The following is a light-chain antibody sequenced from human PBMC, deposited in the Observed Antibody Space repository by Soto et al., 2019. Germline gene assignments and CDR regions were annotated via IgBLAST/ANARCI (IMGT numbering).Light chain of an antibody. V-gene: IGLV2-14*01. CDR2: DVS. Sequence: LAQPASVSGSPGQSITISCTGTSSVVGGYNYVSWYQQHPGKAPKLMIYDVSNRPSGVSNRFSGSKSGNTASLTISGLQAEDEADYYCSSYTSSSTRVFGTGTKVTVL. CDR3: SSYTSSSTRV. CDR1: SSVVGGYNY. J-gene: IGLJ1*01.